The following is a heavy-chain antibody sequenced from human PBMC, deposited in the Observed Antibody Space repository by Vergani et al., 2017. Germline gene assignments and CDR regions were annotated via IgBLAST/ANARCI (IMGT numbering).Heavy chain of an antibody. V-gene: IGHV4-59*01. CDR2: IYYSGST. Sequence: QVQLQESGPGLVKPSETLSLTCTVSGGSISSYYWSWIRQPPGKGLEWIGYIYYSGSTNYNSSLKSRVTISVDTSKNQFSLKLSSVTAADTAVYYCARDLGQSGSYYNAFDIWGQGTMVTVSS. J-gene: IGHJ3*02. CDR1: GGSISSYY. D-gene: IGHD1-26*01. CDR3: ARDLGQSGSYYNAFDI.